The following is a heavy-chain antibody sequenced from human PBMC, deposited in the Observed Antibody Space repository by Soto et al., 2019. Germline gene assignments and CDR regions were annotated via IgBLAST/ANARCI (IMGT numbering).Heavy chain of an antibody. CDR2: VYYMGYT. J-gene: IGHJ4*02. V-gene: IGHV4-59*01. CDR1: GGSMSPYY. CDR3: ARALSPVELDY. Sequence: ASETLSLTCTVSGGSMSPYYWSWIRQAPGVGLEWIAHVYYMGYTHYNPSLKSRVTISVDTSKNQFSLNLTSVNAADTAVYYGARALSPVELDYWGPGALVNVSS.